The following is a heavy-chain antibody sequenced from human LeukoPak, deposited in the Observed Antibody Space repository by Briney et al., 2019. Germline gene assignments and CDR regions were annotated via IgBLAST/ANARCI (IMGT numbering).Heavy chain of an antibody. V-gene: IGHV4-59*01. J-gene: IGHJ5*01. CDR2: IYYSGTT. D-gene: IGHD6-13*01. Sequence: SETLSLTCTVSGGAITSYYWSWIRQPPGKGLEWIGNIYYSGTTNYNPSLKSRVTISVDTSKTQFSLKLRSVTAADTAVYYCARDLAAVSWFDSWGQGTLVTVSS. CDR1: GGAITSYY. CDR3: ARDLAAVSWFDS.